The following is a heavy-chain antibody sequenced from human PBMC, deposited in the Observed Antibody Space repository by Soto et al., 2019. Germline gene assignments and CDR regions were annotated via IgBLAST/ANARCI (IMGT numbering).Heavy chain of an antibody. J-gene: IGHJ6*02. Sequence: ASVKVSCKASGGTFSSYAISWVRQAPGQGLEWMGGIIPIFGTANYAQKFQGRVTITADESTSTAYMELSSLRSEDTAVYYCARGGYSGYDYEGYYYYGMDVWGQGTTLTVSS. CDR3: ARGGYSGYDYEGYYYYGMDV. CDR1: GGTFSSYA. CDR2: IIPIFGTA. V-gene: IGHV1-69*13. D-gene: IGHD5-12*01.